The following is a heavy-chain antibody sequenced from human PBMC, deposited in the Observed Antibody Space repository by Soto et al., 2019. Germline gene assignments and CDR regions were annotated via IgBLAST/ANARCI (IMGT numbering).Heavy chain of an antibody. Sequence: SNAWMNWVRQAPGKGLEWVGRIKSKTDGGTTDYAAPVKGRFTISRDDSKNTLYLQMNSLKTEDTAVYYCTTDPIGLTGYHVVDYWGQGTLVTVSS. D-gene: IGHD3-9*01. CDR1: SNAW. CDR3: TTDPIGLTGYHVVDY. J-gene: IGHJ4*02. V-gene: IGHV3-15*07. CDR2: IKSKTDGGTT.